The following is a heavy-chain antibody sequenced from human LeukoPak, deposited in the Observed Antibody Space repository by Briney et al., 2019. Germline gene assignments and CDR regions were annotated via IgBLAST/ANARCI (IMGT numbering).Heavy chain of an antibody. Sequence: ASVKVSCKASGGTFSSYATSWVRQAPGQGLEWMGGIIPIFGTANYAQKFQGRVTITADESTSTAYMELSSLRSEDTAVYYCARNGIAAAGTMDYWGQGTLVTVSS. CDR1: GGTFSSYA. D-gene: IGHD6-13*01. CDR2: IIPIFGTA. J-gene: IGHJ4*02. V-gene: IGHV1-69*13. CDR3: ARNGIAAAGTMDY.